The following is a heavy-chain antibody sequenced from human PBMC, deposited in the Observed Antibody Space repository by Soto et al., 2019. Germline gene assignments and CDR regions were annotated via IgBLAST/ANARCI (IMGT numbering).Heavy chain of an antibody. CDR3: ARESPSSRPKTYMDV. Sequence: PSQTLSLTCAASGGSISSSNWWSWVRQPPGKGLEWIGEIYHSGSTNYNPSLKSRVTISVDKSKNQFSLKLSSVTAADTAVYYCARESPSSRPKTYMDVGGQGTTVAVSS. J-gene: IGHJ6*03. CDR2: IYHSGST. D-gene: IGHD6-6*01. V-gene: IGHV4-4*02. CDR1: GGSISSSNW.